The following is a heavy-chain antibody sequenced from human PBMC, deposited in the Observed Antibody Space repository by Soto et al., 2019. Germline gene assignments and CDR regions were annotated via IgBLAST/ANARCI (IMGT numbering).Heavy chain of an antibody. CDR3: ARSRGPYCSGNSCYSDSCFDP. CDR2: VYYSGTT. J-gene: IGHJ5*02. CDR1: GGSISSYY. Sequence: SETLSLTCTVSGGSISSYYWSWIRQPPGKGLEWIGYVYYSGTTNYNPSLKSRVTISVDPSKNQFSLDLRSVTAADTAVYYCARSRGPYCSGNSCYSDSCFDPWGQGTLVTVSS. D-gene: IGHD2-15*01. V-gene: IGHV4-59*01.